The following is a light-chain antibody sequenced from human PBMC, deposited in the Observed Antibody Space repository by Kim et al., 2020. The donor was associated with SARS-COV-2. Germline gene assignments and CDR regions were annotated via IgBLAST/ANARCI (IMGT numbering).Light chain of an antibody. CDR3: QSYDSSLSGHVV. V-gene: IGLV1-40*01. CDR1: SSNIGAGYE. CDR2: GNS. J-gene: IGLJ2*01. Sequence: VTISCTGSSSNIGAGYEVHWYQQLPGTAPKLLIYGNSNRPSGVPDRFSGSKSGTSASLAITGLQAEDEADYYCQSYDSSLSGHVVFGGGTQLTVL.